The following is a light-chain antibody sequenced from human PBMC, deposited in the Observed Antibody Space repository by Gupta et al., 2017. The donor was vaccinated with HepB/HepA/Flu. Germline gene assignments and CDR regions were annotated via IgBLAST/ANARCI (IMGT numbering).Light chain of an antibody. V-gene: IGKV1-39*01. Sequence: DIHMTQSPSSLSASVGDRVTITCRASQSISSYLNWYQQKPGKAPKLLIYAASSVQSGVPSRFSGSGSGTDFTLTISSRQPEDFATYYCQQRYSTPRTFGQGTKVEIK. CDR2: AAS. CDR3: QQRYSTPRT. CDR1: QSISSY. J-gene: IGKJ1*01.